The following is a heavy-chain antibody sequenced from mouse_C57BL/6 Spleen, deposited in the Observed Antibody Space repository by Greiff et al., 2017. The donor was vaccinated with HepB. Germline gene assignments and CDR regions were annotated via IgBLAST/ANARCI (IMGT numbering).Heavy chain of an antibody. V-gene: IGHV7-3*01. CDR2: IRNKANGYTT. Sequence: EVKLVESGGGLVQPGGSLSLSCAASGFTFTDYYMSWVRQTPGKALEWLGFIRNKANGYTTKYSASVKGLFTNSRDNSQSILYLQMDALRAEDSATDSCARYRTDFDYWGQGTTLTVSS. J-gene: IGHJ2*01. CDR1: GFTFTDYY. CDR3: ARYRTDFDY.